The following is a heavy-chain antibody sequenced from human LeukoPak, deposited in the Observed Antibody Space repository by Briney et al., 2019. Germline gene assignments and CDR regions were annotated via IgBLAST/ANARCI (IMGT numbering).Heavy chain of an antibody. V-gene: IGHV3-7*03. Sequence: GGSLRLSCAVSGFTFSESWMSWLRQAPGKGLEWVVNIKEDGSKEYYVDSVKGRFTISRDNAQNSLSLQMNSLRVDDTAMYYCATFPTTKIDYWGQGTLVTVSS. J-gene: IGHJ4*02. CDR2: IKEDGSKE. CDR1: GFTFSESW. D-gene: IGHD1-26*01. CDR3: ATFPTTKIDY.